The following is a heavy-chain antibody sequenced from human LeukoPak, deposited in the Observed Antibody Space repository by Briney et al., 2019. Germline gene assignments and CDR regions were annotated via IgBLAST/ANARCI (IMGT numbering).Heavy chain of an antibody. CDR2: ISYDGSNK. CDR1: GFTFSSSG. Sequence: GGSLRLSCAASGFTFSSSGMHWVRQAPGKGLEWVAVISYDGSNKYYTDSVKGRFTFSRDNSKNTLYLQMNSLRAEDTAVYYCAKEYCSNSVCHSLDYWGQGTLVTVSS. D-gene: IGHD2-8*01. CDR3: AKEYCSNSVCHSLDY. V-gene: IGHV3-30*18. J-gene: IGHJ4*02.